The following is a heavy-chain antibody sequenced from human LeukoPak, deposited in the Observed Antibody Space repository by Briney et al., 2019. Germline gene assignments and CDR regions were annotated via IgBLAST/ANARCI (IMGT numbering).Heavy chain of an antibody. CDR2: IWSDGINK. Sequence: PGGSLRLSCSASGFTFSHYGMHWVRQTPGKGLEWVAVIWSDGINKYYGDSVKGRFTVSRDNSNNTLYLQMNTLRAEDTAVYYCARGGVGDYFDYWGQGTLVTVSS. CDR1: GFTFSHYG. J-gene: IGHJ4*02. D-gene: IGHD3-16*01. CDR3: ARGGVGDYFDY. V-gene: IGHV3-33*01.